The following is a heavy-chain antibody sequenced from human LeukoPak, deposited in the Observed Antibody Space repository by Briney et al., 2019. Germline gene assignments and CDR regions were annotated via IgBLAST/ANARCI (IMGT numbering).Heavy chain of an antibody. V-gene: IGHV1-2*06. D-gene: IGHD3-3*01. J-gene: IGHJ5*02. CDR3: ARDRLRLLELGQDNPNWFDP. CDR1: GNTFIDYY. Sequence: ASVKVSCKASGNTFIDYYMHWVRQAPGQGREWVGRINPNSGGTNYAQKFQGRVTMTIDTSINTSYMELNRLTSDDTAVYYCARDRLRLLELGQDNPNWFDPWGQGTLVTVSS. CDR2: INPNSGGT.